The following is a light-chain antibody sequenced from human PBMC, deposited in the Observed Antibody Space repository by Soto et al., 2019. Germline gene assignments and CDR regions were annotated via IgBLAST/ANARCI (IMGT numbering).Light chain of an antibody. CDR1: NRDVGGYNY. CDR3: SSYGGANPVV. J-gene: IGLJ2*01. Sequence: QSALTQPPSASGSPGQSVTISCTGTNRDVGGYNYVSWYQQHPGKAPNLIIYEASQRPSRVPDRFSGSKSGNTASLTVSGLQAEDEADYYCSSYGGANPVVFGGGTKLTVL. CDR2: EAS. V-gene: IGLV2-8*01.